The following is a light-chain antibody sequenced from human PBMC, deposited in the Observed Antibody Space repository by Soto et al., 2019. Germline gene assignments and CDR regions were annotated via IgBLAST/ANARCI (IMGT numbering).Light chain of an antibody. CDR1: SSDVGGYNY. J-gene: IGLJ2*01. CDR2: DVS. V-gene: IGLV2-14*01. CDR3: SSYTSSSTV. Sequence: QSALTQPASVSGSPGQSITISCTGTSSDVGGYNYVSWYQQHPGKAPKLMIYDVSNRPSGVSNRFSGSKSGNTASLTISGLQAEDEADYYCSSYTSSSTVFGRGTKLIVL.